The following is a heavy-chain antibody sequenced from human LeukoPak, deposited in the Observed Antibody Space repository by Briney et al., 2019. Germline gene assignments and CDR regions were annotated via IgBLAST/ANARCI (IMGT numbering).Heavy chain of an antibody. CDR1: GGAITGYY. J-gene: IGHJ4*02. V-gene: IGHV4-59*01. D-gene: IGHD4-17*01. Sequence: SETLSLTRPVSGGAITGYYWSWIRQPPGKGLEWIGYIYYSGSTNYNPSLKSRVTMSVDTSKKQFSLKLSPVTAADTAVYYCARGRPPHDYGTLFDYWGQGTLVTVSS. CDR3: ARGRPPHDYGTLFDY. CDR2: IYYSGST.